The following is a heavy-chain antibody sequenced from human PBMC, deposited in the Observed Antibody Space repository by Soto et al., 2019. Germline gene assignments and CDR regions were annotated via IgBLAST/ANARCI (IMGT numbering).Heavy chain of an antibody. CDR3: ARSGGYYYDFDS. V-gene: IGHV4-34*01. D-gene: IGHD3-22*01. Sequence: SETLSITCAVYGWSFCGYYWSWIRQPPGKGLEWIGEINHSGSTNYNPSLKSRVTMSVDTSKNQFSLKLRSVTAADTAVYYCARSGGYYYDFDSWGQGTQVTVSS. J-gene: IGHJ4*02. CDR2: INHSGST. CDR1: GWSFCGYY.